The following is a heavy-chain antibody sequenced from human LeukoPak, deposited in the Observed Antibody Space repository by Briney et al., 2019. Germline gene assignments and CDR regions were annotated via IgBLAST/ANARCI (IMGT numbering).Heavy chain of an antibody. D-gene: IGHD3-10*01. CDR3: TTLWFGELLYLDYYYYYMDV. V-gene: IGHV3-15*01. CDR2: IKSKTDGGTT. CDR1: GFTFSNAW. Sequence: GGSLRLSCAASGFTFSNAWMSWVRQAPGKGLEWVGRIKSKTDGGTTDYAAPVKGRFTISRDDSKNTLYLQMNSLKTEDTAVCYCTTLWFGELLYLDYYYYYMDVWGKGTTVTVSS. J-gene: IGHJ6*03.